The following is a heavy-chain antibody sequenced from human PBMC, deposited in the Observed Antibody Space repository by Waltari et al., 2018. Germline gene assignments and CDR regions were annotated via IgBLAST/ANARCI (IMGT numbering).Heavy chain of an antibody. D-gene: IGHD3-22*01. CDR3: CSSTYYYDSSGLYNWFDP. Sequence: QVQLVQSGAEVKKPGSSVKVSCKASGSTFSSYAISWVRQAPGQGLEWMGGIIPILGIANYAQKFQGRVTITADESTSTAYMELSSLRSEDTAVYYCCSSTYYYDSSGLYNWFDPWGQGTLVTVSS. CDR1: GSTFSSYA. J-gene: IGHJ5*02. V-gene: IGHV1-69*04. CDR2: IIPILGIA.